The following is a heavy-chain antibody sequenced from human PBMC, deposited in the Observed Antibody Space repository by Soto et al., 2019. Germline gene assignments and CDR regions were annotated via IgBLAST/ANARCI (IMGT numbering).Heavy chain of an antibody. CDR3: ARELGATYFFDY. Sequence: QVQLVQSGAEVKKPGASVKVSCKASGYTFTDYYIHWVRQGPGQGLEWMGWINPNSGGTNYAQKFQGWFTMTRDTSINTAYMELTRLRSDDTAVYYCARELGATYFFDYWGQGALVTVSS. CDR1: GYTFTDYY. D-gene: IGHD1-26*01. J-gene: IGHJ4*02. V-gene: IGHV1-2*04. CDR2: INPNSGGT.